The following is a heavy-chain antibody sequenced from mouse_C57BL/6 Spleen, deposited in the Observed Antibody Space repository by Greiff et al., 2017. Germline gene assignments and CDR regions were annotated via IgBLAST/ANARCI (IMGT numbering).Heavy chain of an antibody. V-gene: IGHV6-3*01. Sequence: EVQRVESGGGLVQPGGSMKLSCVASGFTFSNYWMNWVRQSPEKGLEWVAQIRLKSDNYATHYAESVKGRFTISRDDSKSSVYLQMNNLRAEDTGIYYCTGDSGSPFAYWGQGTLVTVSA. D-gene: IGHD1-1*01. J-gene: IGHJ3*01. CDR3: TGDSGSPFAY. CDR1: GFTFSNYW. CDR2: IRLKSDNYAT.